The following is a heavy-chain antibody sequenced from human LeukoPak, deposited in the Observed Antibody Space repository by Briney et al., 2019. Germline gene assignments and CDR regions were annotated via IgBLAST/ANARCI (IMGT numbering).Heavy chain of an antibody. CDR1: GYTFTGYY. V-gene: IGHV1-2*02. J-gene: IGHJ4*02. Sequence: ASVKVSCKASGYTFTGYYMHWVRQAPGQGLEWMGWINPNSGGTNYAQKFQGRVTMTRDTSISTAYMELSRLRSDDTAVYYCARGRGIAVAGPVRYWGQGTLVTVSS. D-gene: IGHD6-19*01. CDR2: INPNSGGT. CDR3: ARGRGIAVAGPVRY.